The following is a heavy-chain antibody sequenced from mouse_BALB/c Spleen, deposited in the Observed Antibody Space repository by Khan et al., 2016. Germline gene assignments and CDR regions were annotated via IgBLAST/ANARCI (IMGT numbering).Heavy chain of an antibody. CDR3: ARSEGGFYSIAY. CDR1: GYSITSDYA. V-gene: IGHV3-2*02. Sequence: EVQLQESGPGLVKPSPSLSLTCTVTGYSITSDYAWNWNRQFPGNKLEWMGYLSYTGSTSYNPSLKSRIPITRDTSKNPFFLQLNAVTTEVTATYYCARSEGGFYSIAYWGQGTLLTGSA. CDR2: LSYTGST. J-gene: IGHJ3*01. D-gene: IGHD2-3*01.